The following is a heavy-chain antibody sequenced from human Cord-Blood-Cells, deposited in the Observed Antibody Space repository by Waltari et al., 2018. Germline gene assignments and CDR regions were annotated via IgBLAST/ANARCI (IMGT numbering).Heavy chain of an antibody. Sequence: EVQLVESGGGLVQPGGSLRLSCAASGFTFSSYWMHWVRPAPGKGAVCGSHIVSERSSATNGIYCKGRFPIPRDNPKNAVSRQMNHLVAEDTGVYYCARRALGLLRAYFVYSGQGTLVTVSS. CDR2: IVSERSSA. V-gene: IGHV3-74*01. D-gene: IGHD3-16*01. CDR1: GFTFSSYW. CDR3: ARRALGLLRAYFVY. J-gene: IGHJ4*02.